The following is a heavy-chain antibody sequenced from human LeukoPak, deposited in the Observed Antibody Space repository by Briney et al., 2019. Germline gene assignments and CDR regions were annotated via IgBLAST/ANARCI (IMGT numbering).Heavy chain of an antibody. D-gene: IGHD2-2*01. Sequence: ASVKVSCKVSGYTLTELSMHWVRQAPGKGLEWMGGFDPEDGETIYAQKFQGRVTMTEDTSTDTAYMELSSLRSEDTAVYYCASTRSRGGHTGYWGQGTLVTVSS. CDR3: ASTRSRGGHTGY. J-gene: IGHJ4*02. CDR1: GYTLTELS. CDR2: FDPEDGET. V-gene: IGHV1-24*01.